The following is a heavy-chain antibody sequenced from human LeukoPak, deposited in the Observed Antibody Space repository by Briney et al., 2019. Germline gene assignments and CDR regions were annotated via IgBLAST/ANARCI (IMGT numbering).Heavy chain of an antibody. CDR3: ARFGPKQDCSGGSCYYYGMDV. Sequence: PSETLSLTCTVSGGSVSSGSYYWSWIRQPPGKGLEWIGYIYYSGSTNYNPSLKSRVTISVDTSKNQFSLKLSSVTADDTAVYYCARFGPKQDCSGGSCYYYGMDVWGQGTTVTVSS. J-gene: IGHJ6*02. CDR2: IYYSGST. CDR1: GGSVSSGSYY. D-gene: IGHD2-15*01. V-gene: IGHV4-61*01.